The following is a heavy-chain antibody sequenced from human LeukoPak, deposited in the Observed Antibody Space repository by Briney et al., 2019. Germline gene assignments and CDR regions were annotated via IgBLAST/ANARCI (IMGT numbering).Heavy chain of an antibody. CDR2: ISSSSSYI. CDR1: GFTFSSYS. V-gene: IGHV3-21*01. Sequence: GGSLRLSCAASGFTFSSYSMNWVRQAPGKGLEWVSSISSSSSYIYYADSVKGRFTISRDNAKNSLYLQMNSLRAEDTAVYYCARYLDYGEYAAFDIWGQGTMVTVSS. J-gene: IGHJ3*02. D-gene: IGHD4-17*01. CDR3: ARYLDYGEYAAFDI.